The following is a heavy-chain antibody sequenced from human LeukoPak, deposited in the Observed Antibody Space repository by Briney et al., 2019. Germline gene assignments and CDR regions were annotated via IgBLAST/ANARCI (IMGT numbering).Heavy chain of an antibody. Sequence: GGSLRLSCAASGFTFSDYSMNWVRQAPGQGLEWVSSISSSSRHVYYAGSVKGRFTISRDNAKNSLYLQMNSLRAEDMALYHWGEDFRGGRGVTPAYFPHGGQGTLVTVSS. D-gene: IGHD3-10*01. CDR2: ISSSSRHV. CDR1: GFTFSDYS. J-gene: IGHJ1*01. V-gene: IGHV3-21*01. CDR3: GEDFRGGRGVTPAYFPH.